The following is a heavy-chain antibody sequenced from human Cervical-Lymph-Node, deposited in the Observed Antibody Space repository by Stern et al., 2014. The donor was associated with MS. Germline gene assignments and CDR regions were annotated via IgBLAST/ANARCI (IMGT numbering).Heavy chain of an antibody. Sequence: VQLVQSGPEVKTPGASVKVSCKAYGSTFPTYGIYWVRQAPGQGLEWMGWIRDYNGDTNSAQKVQGRVTMTKDTSTKPAYMELRSLTSDDTAVYYCAQSLAYYGMDVWGQGTTVTVSS. CDR3: AQSLAYYGMDV. V-gene: IGHV1-18*01. D-gene: IGHD2-21*01. J-gene: IGHJ6*02. CDR1: GSTFPTYG. CDR2: IRDYNGDT.